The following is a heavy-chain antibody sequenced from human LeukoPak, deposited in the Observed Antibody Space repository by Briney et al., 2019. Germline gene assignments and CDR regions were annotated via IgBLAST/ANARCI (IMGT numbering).Heavy chain of an antibody. D-gene: IGHD3-22*01. J-gene: IGHJ4*02. V-gene: IGHV4-38-2*02. Sequence: SETLSLTCTVSGYSISSGYYWGWIRQPPGKGLEWIGSIYHSGSTYYNPSLKSRVTISVDTSKNQFSLKLSSVTAADTAVYYCAALPDYDSSGFDYWGQGTLVTVSS. CDR1: GYSISSGYY. CDR2: IYHSGST. CDR3: AALPDYDSSGFDY.